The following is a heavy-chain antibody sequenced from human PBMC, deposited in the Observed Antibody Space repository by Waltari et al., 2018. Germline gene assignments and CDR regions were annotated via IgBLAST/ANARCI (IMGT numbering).Heavy chain of an antibody. Sequence: QVQLVQSGAEVKKPGASVKVSCKASGYTFTGYDINWVRQATGQGLEWMGWMNPKGCNAYSRPEFQDRVIMTTDISTSTVYMELNSLRPDDTGVYFCARGAVPGKGANWFDPWGQGTLVIVSS. J-gene: IGHJ5*02. CDR2: MNPKGCNA. CDR3: ARGAVPGKGANWFDP. CDR1: GYTFTGYD. V-gene: IGHV1-8*01. D-gene: IGHD3-16*01.